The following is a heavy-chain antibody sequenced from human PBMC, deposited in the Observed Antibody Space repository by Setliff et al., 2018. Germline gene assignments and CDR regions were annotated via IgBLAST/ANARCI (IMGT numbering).Heavy chain of an antibody. CDR3: TTDRSISMVRGVVISPTISYY. J-gene: IGHJ4*02. D-gene: IGHD3-10*01. CDR1: GFSFGKAW. CDR2: IKSNNDGGTT. Sequence: GGSLRLSCAASGFSFGKAWMNWVRQAPGKGLEWVGLIKSNNDGGTTDLAAPVKGRFSISRDDSKNMLYLQMNNMKIEDTAVYFCTTDRSISMVRGVVISPTISYYWGQGVQVTVS. V-gene: IGHV3-15*07.